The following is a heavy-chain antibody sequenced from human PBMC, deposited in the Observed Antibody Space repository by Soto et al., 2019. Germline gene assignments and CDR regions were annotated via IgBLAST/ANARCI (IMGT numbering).Heavy chain of an antibody. J-gene: IGHJ4*02. CDR1: GASITNDDFF. Sequence: SETLSLTCTVSGASITNDDFFWTWVRQHPEKGLEWLAYITYGGSIYYDPSFRSRLTVSIDKSKSQFSLNVRSVTAADTAVYYCEKMERTQLWLLVQNWGQGLLVT. CDR2: ITYGGSI. CDR3: EKMERTQLWLLVQN. D-gene: IGHD5-18*01. V-gene: IGHV4-31*03.